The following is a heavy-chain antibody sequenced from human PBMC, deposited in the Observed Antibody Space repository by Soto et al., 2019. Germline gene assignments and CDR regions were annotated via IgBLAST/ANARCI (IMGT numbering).Heavy chain of an antibody. Sequence: SETLSLTCAFYGLSFSGYYWSLIRQPPGKGLEWIGEINHSGSTNYNPSLKSRVTISVDTSKNQFSLKLSSVTAADTAVYYCARAGYCSGGSCYLFDHWGQGTLVTVSS. CDR3: ARAGYCSGGSCYLFDH. J-gene: IGHJ4*02. CDR1: GLSFSGYY. D-gene: IGHD2-15*01. V-gene: IGHV4-34*01. CDR2: INHSGST.